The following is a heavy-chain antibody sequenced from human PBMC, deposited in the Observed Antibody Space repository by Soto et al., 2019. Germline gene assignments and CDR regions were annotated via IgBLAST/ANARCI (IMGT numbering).Heavy chain of an antibody. J-gene: IGHJ4*02. Sequence: QLQLQESGPGLVKPSETLSLTCTVSGGSISSSSYYWGWIRQPPGKGVEWMGSIYYSGSTYYNPSLKSRVTISVDTSKNQFSLKLSSVTDADTAVYYCARHRRIHYFDYWGQGTLVTVSS. CDR1: GGSISSSSYY. D-gene: IGHD1-20*01. CDR2: IYYSGST. V-gene: IGHV4-39*01. CDR3: ARHRRIHYFDY.